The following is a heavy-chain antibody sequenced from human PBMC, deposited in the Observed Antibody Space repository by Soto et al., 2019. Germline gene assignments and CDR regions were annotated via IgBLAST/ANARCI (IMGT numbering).Heavy chain of an antibody. CDR1: GFTLSGYS. Sequence: GGSLRLSCAASGFTLSGYSMHWVRQAPGRGLEWVAVIRYDGIKKYYGDSVMGRFTISRDTSTNTLYLQMNSLTTEDTAVYYCARSVVATTYFDYWGQGTLVTVSS. CDR2: IRYDGIKK. J-gene: IGHJ4*02. V-gene: IGHV3-30*04. D-gene: IGHD5-12*01. CDR3: ARSVVATTYFDY.